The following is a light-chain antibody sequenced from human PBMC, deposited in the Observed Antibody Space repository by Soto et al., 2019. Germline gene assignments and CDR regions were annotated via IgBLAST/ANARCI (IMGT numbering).Light chain of an antibody. CDR3: QQHRSYPVT. J-gene: IGKJ5*01. V-gene: IGKV1-5*03. CDR2: KAS. Sequence: GDRVIITCRASQSVSSWLVWYQHKPGKAPKLVIYKASRLESGVPSRFSGSGSGTEFTLTISSLQPDDFATYYCQQHRSYPVTFGQGTRLEIK. CDR1: QSVSSW.